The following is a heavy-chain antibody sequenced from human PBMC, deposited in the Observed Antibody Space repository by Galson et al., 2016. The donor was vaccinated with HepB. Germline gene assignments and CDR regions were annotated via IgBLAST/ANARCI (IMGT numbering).Heavy chain of an antibody. CDR1: GFSFSLYD. CDR3: FDR. V-gene: IGHV3-13*01. CDR2: IGTAPGDT. J-gene: IGHJ5*02. Sequence: SLRLSCAASGFSFSLYDMHWVRQVTGKGLEWVSAIGTAPGDTNYLDSVKGRCSISRDNSKNTLYLQVSSLRAEDTAIYYWFDRWGQGTLVTVSS.